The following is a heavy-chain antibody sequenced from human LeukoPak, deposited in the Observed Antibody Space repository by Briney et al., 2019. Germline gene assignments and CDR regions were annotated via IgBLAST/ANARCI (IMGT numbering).Heavy chain of an antibody. D-gene: IGHD6-19*01. J-gene: IGHJ4*02. CDR3: IAVAGPYYFDY. Sequence: PGGSLRLSCAASGFTFSSYWMSWVRQAPGKGLEWVANIKQDGSEKYYVDSVKGRFTISRDNAKNSLYLQMNSLRAEDTAVYYCIAVAGPYYFDYWGQGTLVTVSS. CDR1: GFTFSSYW. CDR2: IKQDGSEK. V-gene: IGHV3-7*01.